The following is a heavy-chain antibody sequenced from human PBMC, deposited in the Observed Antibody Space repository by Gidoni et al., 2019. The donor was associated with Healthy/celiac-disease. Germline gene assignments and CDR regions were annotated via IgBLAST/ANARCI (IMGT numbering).Heavy chain of an antibody. V-gene: IGHV3-23*04. CDR2: MSVMGGSP. Sequence: EGKSVESGGSLVQPGGSLRLTCTASAFTFSSYAMSWVRQAPGKGLEWVSSMSVMGGSPYYADSVKGRFTISRDNSKNTLYLQMNSMRAEDTAGYYCAKRRGVVAAPYFDYWGQGTLVTVSS. J-gene: IGHJ4*02. D-gene: IGHD2-15*01. CDR1: AFTFSSYA. CDR3: AKRRGVVAAPYFDY.